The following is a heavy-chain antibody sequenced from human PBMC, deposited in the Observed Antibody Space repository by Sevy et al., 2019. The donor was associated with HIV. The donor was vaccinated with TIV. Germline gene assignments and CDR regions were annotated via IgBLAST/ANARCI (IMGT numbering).Heavy chain of an antibody. CDR1: GFTFNIYA. D-gene: IGHD3-9*01. CDR3: AKDHDNNWFDP. CDR2: ISSSGTST. Sequence: GESLKISCAASGFTFNIYAMTWVRQAPGKGLKWVSTISSSGTSTYYADSVKGRFTISRDSSKNTLYLQMNSLRAEDTAIYFCAKDHDNNWFDPWGQGTLVTVSS. V-gene: IGHV3-23*01. J-gene: IGHJ5*02.